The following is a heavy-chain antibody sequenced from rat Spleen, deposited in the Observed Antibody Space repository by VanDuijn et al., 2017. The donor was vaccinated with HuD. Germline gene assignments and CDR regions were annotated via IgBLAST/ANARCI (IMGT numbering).Heavy chain of an antibody. Sequence: EVQLVESGGGLVQPGRSLKLSCAASGFTFSNYYMAWVRQTPKKGLEWVASISPSGGSTFYRDSVKGRFTISRDIAKITLYLQMNSLRSEDTATYYCAIRDNNYGYWGQGVMVTVSS. D-gene: IGHD1-10*01. CDR2: ISPSGGST. V-gene: IGHV5-25*01. CDR1: GFTFSNYY. CDR3: AIRDNNYGY. J-gene: IGHJ2*01.